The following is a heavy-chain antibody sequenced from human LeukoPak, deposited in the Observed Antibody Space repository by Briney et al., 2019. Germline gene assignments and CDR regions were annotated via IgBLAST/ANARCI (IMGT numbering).Heavy chain of an antibody. CDR2: IYSGGST. D-gene: IGHD4-17*01. CDR3: ALHINGDYESRFDP. V-gene: IGHV3-53*01. Sequence: GGSLRLSRAASGFIVSRNYMSWVRQAPGKGLEWVSVIYSGGSTFYADSVKGRFTISRDNSNNTLYLQMNSLRAEDTAVYYCALHINGDYESRFDPWGQGTLVTVSS. J-gene: IGHJ5*02. CDR1: GFIVSRNY.